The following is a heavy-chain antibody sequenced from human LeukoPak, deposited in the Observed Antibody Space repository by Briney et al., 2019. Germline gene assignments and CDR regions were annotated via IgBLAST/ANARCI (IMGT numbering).Heavy chain of an antibody. V-gene: IGHV3-23*01. CDR1: GFTFSSYA. Sequence: GGSLRLSCAASGFTFSSYAMSWVRQAPGKGLEWVSAISGSGGSTYYADSVKGRFTISRDNSKNTLYLQMNSLRAEDTAVYYCAVAGIAVTGGADYWGQRTLVTVSS. J-gene: IGHJ4*02. CDR2: ISGSGGST. CDR3: AVAGIAVTGGADY. D-gene: IGHD6-19*01.